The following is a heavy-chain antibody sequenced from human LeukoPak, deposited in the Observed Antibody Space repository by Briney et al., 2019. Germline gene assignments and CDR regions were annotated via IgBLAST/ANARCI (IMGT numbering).Heavy chain of an antibody. CDR1: GYTFTGYY. CDR2: INPNSGGT. V-gene: IGHV1-2*02. J-gene: IGHJ6*02. CDR3: ARGTHRIPNMSVYCSSTSCYHRLGYGMDV. D-gene: IGHD2-2*01. Sequence: ASVKVSCKASGYTFTGYYMHWVRQAPGQGLEWMGWINPNSGGTNYAQKFQGRVTMTRDTSISTAYMELSRLRSDDTAVYYCARGTHRIPNMSVYCSSTSCYHRLGYGMDVWGQGTTVTVSS.